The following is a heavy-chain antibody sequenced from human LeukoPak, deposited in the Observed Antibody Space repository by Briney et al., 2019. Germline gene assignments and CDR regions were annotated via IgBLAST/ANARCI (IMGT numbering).Heavy chain of an antibody. Sequence: PSETLSLTCTVSGGSISTSSYYWGWIRQPPGKGLEWIGSIYYSGNTYYNAPLKSQVSISIDTSKNQFSLRLTSVTAADTAVYYCARQTGSGLFILPGGQGTLVTVSS. V-gene: IGHV4-39*01. CDR1: GGSISTSSYY. CDR2: IYYSGNT. D-gene: IGHD3/OR15-3a*01. J-gene: IGHJ4*02. CDR3: ARQTGSGLFILP.